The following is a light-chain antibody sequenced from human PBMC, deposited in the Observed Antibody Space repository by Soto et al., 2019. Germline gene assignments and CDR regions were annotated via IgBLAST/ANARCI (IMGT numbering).Light chain of an antibody. CDR2: GAS. V-gene: IGKV3-15*01. Sequence: EIVMTQSPGTLSVSPGARVTLSCRARQSVSSHLAWYQQKPGQAPRLLIYGASTRATGIPARFSGSGSGTEFTLTISSLQSEDFALYYCQQYKTWRTFGQGTKVEIK. CDR1: QSVSSH. CDR3: QQYKTWRT. J-gene: IGKJ1*01.